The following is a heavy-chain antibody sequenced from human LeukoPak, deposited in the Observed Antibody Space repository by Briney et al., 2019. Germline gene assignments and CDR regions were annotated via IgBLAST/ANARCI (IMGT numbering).Heavy chain of an antibody. V-gene: IGHV4-31*03. Sequence: SQTLSLTCTVSGGSISSGGYYWSWIRQHPGKGQEWIGYIYYSGSTDYNPSLKSRVTISVDTSKNQFSLKLSSVTAADTAVYYCARSGSYYDSRAYYYVYWGQGTLVTVSS. CDR1: GGSISSGGYY. CDR2: IYYSGST. J-gene: IGHJ4*02. CDR3: ARSGSYYDSRAYYYVY. D-gene: IGHD3-10*01.